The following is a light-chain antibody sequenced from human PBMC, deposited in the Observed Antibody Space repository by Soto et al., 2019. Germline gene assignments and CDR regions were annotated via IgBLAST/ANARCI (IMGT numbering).Light chain of an antibody. V-gene: IGKV3-15*01. J-gene: IGKJ1*01. CDR1: QSVSSN. CDR3: QQYNNWPPWT. CDR2: GAS. Sequence: EVVMTQSPPTLSVSPGERATLSCRASQSVSSNLAWYQQKPGQAPRLLIYGASTRATGIPARFSGSGSGTEFTRTISSLQSEDFALYYCQQYNNWPPWTFGQGTKVEIK.